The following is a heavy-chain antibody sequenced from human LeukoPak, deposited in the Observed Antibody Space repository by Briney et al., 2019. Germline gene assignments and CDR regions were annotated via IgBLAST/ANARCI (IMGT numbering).Heavy chain of an antibody. J-gene: IGHJ4*02. CDR2: IYYSGST. D-gene: IGHD1-26*01. V-gene: IGHV4-59*01. Sequence: SETLSLTCTVSGGSISSYYWSWIRQPPGKGLEWIGCIYYSGSTNYNPSLKSRVTISVDTSKNQFSLKLSSVTAADTAVYYCATTHYSGSYDYWGQGTLVTVSS. CDR1: GGSISSYY. CDR3: ATTHYSGSYDY.